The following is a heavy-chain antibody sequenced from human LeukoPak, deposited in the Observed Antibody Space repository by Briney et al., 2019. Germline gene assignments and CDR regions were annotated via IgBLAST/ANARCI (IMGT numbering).Heavy chain of an antibody. CDR2: IYASGGA. Sequence: PSETLSLTCTVSGGSISSYYWSWIRQPAGKGLEWIARIYASGGANYNPSLKSRVTMSVDTSKNQLSLKVSSVTAADTAVYYCAREFSSVASAGTDYWGQGTLVTVSS. D-gene: IGHD6-13*01. J-gene: IGHJ4*02. V-gene: IGHV4-4*07. CDR1: GGSISSYY. CDR3: AREFSSVASAGTDY.